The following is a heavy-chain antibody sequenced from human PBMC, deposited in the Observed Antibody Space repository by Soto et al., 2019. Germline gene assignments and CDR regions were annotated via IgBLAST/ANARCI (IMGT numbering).Heavy chain of an antibody. CDR2: INPNTGVT. J-gene: IGHJ5*02. V-gene: IGHV1-2*02. CDR3: ARRVAVSNTVWFDP. CDR1: RYTXIDDY. D-gene: IGHD6-19*01. Sequence: GXSXKGYLKASRYTXIDDYIDLVRQAPGQGLEWMGWINPNTGVTNYAQKFQGRVTLTRDTSLSTAYMELIRLRADDTSLYFCARRVAVSNTVWFDPWGQGTLGTVS.